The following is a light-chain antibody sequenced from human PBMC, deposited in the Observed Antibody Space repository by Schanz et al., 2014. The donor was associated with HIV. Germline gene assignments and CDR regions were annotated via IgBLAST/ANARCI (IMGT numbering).Light chain of an antibody. CDR2: VNS. J-gene: IGLJ1*01. CDR1: TSNIGADYG. CDR3: QSYDIGLSSYV. V-gene: IGLV1-40*01. Sequence: QSVLTQPPSVSGAPGQRVTISCTGSTSNIGADYGVHWYQQLPGTAPKLLIFVNSNRPSGVPDRFSGSKSGTSASLAITGLQAEDEADYYCQSYDIGLSSYVFGAGTKLTVL.